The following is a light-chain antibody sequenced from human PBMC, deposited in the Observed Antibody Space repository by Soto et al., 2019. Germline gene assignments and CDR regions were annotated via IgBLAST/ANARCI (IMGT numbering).Light chain of an antibody. J-gene: IGLJ1*01. CDR2: EVS. CDR3: SSYTSSSTLV. V-gene: IGLV7-46*01. Sequence: QAVVTQEPSLTVSPGGTVTLTCGSSTGAVTSGHYPYWFQQKPGQAPRTLIYEVSNRPSGVSNRFSGSKSGNTASLTISGLQAEDEADYYCSSYTSSSTLVFGTGTKLTVL. CDR1: TGAVTSGHY.